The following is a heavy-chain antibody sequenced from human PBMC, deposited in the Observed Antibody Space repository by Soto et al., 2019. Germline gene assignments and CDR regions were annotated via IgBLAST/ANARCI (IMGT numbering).Heavy chain of an antibody. CDR3: ARGGGYCTPTSCAIDS. D-gene: IGHD2-8*01. CDR2: VSLTGDRT. V-gene: IGHV3-23*01. J-gene: IGHJ4*02. Sequence: PGGSLRLSCVASRFDFSSYEMSWVRQAAGKGLEWVSRVSLTGDRTNYAGSVKGRFTVSRDNFKNALYLEMDSLRPDDTAIYYCARGGGYCTPTSCAIDSWGRGTPVTSPQ. CDR1: RFDFSSYE.